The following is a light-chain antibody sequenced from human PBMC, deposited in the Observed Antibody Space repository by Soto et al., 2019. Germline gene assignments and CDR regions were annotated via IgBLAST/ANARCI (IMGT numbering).Light chain of an antibody. V-gene: IGKV3-20*01. Sequence: EIVLTQSPGTLSLSPGESATLSCRASQSVSSSFLAWYQQKPGQAPRLLIYGVSSRATGIPDRFSGSGSGTDFTLTISRLEPEDFAVYYCQQYDSSPWTFGQGTKVEIK. CDR1: QSVSSSF. J-gene: IGKJ1*01. CDR2: GVS. CDR3: QQYDSSPWT.